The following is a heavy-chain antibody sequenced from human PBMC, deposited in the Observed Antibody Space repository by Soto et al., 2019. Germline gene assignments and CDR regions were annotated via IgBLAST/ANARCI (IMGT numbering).Heavy chain of an antibody. J-gene: IGHJ4*02. Sequence: EVQLLESGGGLIQPGGSLRLPCAASGFSFSSYAMSWVRQAPGKGLEWVSGISDSGVSTYYADSVKGRFTISRDNSKNTLYLQMNSLRAEDTAVYFCAKDGRYCESTSCYIEYWGQGTLVTVSS. CDR2: ISDSGVST. CDR1: GFSFSSYA. CDR3: AKDGRYCESTSCYIEY. D-gene: IGHD2-2*01. V-gene: IGHV3-23*01.